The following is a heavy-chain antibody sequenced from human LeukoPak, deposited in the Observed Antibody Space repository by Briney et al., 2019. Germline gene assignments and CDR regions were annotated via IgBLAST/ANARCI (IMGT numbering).Heavy chain of an antibody. V-gene: IGHV3-48*04. D-gene: IGHD2-2*01. J-gene: IGHJ4*02. CDR2: FSATGNTM. CDR1: GFTFSSYG. CDR3: ARAVFYQFDY. Sequence: GGSLRLSCAASGFTFSSYGINWVRQAPGKGLEWISYFSATGNTMYYVDSVRGRFTISRDSAMNSLYLQMNSLRAEDTAVYYCARAVFYQFDYWGQGALVTVSS.